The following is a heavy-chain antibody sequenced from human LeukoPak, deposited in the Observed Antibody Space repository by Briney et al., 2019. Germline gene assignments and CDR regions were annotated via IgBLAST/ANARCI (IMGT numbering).Heavy chain of an antibody. CDR2: IKQDGSEK. D-gene: IGHD3-10*01. CDR3: ARDYGSLI. Sequence: LPGGSLRLSCAASEFTFRNHWMNWVRQAPGKGLEWVANIKQDGSEKSYVASVKGRFTISRDNAKNSLYLQMNNLRAEDTAVYYCARDYGSLIWGQGTMVTVSS. V-gene: IGHV3-7*03. CDR1: EFTFRNHW. J-gene: IGHJ3*02.